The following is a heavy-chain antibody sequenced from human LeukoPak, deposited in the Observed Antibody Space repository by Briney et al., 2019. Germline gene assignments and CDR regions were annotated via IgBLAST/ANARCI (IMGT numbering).Heavy chain of an antibody. Sequence: PGGSLRLSCAASGFSVSNTYMSWVRQAPGKGLEWVSIIYSGGNTYYADSVKGRFTISRDNSKNTLYLQMNRLRPEGTAVYYCARGTVTAPDYWGQGTLVTVSS. J-gene: IGHJ4*02. CDR2: IYSGGNT. CDR3: ARGTVTAPDY. CDR1: GFSVSNTY. V-gene: IGHV3-53*01. D-gene: IGHD2-21*02.